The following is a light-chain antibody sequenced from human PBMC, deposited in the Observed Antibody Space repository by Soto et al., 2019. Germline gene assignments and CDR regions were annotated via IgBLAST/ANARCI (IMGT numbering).Light chain of an antibody. Sequence: DIQLTQSPSFLSASVGDRVTMTCRASQDINSYLAWYQQKAGKAPKLLIHTASTLQSGVPSRFSGSGSGTEFSLTISSLQPEGVATYYFQHRNSYAVTFGGGTKVEIK. CDR3: QHRNSYAVT. V-gene: IGKV1-9*01. CDR1: QDINSY. J-gene: IGKJ4*01. CDR2: TAS.